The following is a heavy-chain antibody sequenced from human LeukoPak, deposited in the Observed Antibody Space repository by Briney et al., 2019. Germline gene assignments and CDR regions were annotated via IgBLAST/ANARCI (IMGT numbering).Heavy chain of an antibody. V-gene: IGHV4-34*01. CDR3: ARGPTKSRDSSSWYLNY. Sequence: SETLSLTCAVYGGSFSSYYWSWIRQPPGKGLEWIGEINHSGSTNYNPSFKSRVTISVDTSKNQFSLKLSSVTAADTAVYYCARGPTKSRDSSSWYLNYWGQGTLVTVSS. CDR2: INHSGST. D-gene: IGHD6-13*01. CDR1: GGSFSSYY. J-gene: IGHJ4*02.